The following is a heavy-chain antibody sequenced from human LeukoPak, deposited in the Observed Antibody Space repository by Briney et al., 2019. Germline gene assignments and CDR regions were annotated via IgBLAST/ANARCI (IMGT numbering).Heavy chain of an antibody. V-gene: IGHV3-66*01. CDR2: GYSGGGT. Sequence: GGSLRLSCAASGFTASSNYMSWVRQAPGKGLGWVSVGYSGGGTYYADSVKRRFTISRDNSKNTLNLQMNSLRAEDTAVYYCATRGGWYWADYWGQGTLVTVSS. CDR1: GFTASSNY. J-gene: IGHJ4*02. CDR3: ATRGGWYWADY. D-gene: IGHD6-19*01.